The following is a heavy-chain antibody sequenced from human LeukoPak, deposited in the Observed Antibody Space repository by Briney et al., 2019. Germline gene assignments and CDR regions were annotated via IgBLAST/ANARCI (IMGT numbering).Heavy chain of an antibody. Sequence: ASVKVSCKASGYTFTSYGISWVRQAPGQGLEWMGWISAYNGNTNYAQKLQGRVTMTTDTSTSTAYMELRSLRSDDTAVYYCARKTYYYDSSGYGIKDYWGQGTLVTVSS. V-gene: IGHV1-18*01. D-gene: IGHD3-22*01. J-gene: IGHJ4*02. CDR1: GYTFTSYG. CDR2: ISAYNGNT. CDR3: ARKTYYYDSSGYGIKDY.